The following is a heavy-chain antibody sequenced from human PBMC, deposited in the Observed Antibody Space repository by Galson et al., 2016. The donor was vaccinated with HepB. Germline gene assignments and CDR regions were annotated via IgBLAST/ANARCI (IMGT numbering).Heavy chain of an antibody. J-gene: IGHJ4*02. D-gene: IGHD5-24*01. CDR3: ARDSIHDY. Sequence: SLRLSCAASGFNFSSYSMHWVRQAPGKGLEWVSYISSSSGSIFYTDSVKGRFTISRDNAKNSLYLEMNCLRDEDTALYYCARDSIHDYWGQGTLVTVSS. CDR2: ISSSSGSI. CDR1: GFNFSSYS. V-gene: IGHV3-48*02.